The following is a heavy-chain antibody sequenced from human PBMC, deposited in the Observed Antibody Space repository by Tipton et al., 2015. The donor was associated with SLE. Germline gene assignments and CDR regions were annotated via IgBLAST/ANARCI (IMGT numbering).Heavy chain of an antibody. CDR2: ISSSSSTI. J-gene: IGHJ3*02. V-gene: IGHV3-48*01. D-gene: IGHD5-12*01. CDR1: GFTFSSYS. CDR3: AVGYSGYVFDAFDI. Sequence: VQLVQSGGGLVQPGGSLRLSCAASGFTFSSYSMNWVRQAPGKGLEWVSYISSSSSTIYYADSVKGRFTISRDNAKNSLYLQMSSLKASDTAMYYCAVGYSGYVFDAFDIWGQGTMVTVSS.